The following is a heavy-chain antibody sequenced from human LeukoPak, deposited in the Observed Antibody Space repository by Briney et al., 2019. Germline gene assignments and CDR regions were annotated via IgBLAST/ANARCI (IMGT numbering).Heavy chain of an antibody. V-gene: IGHV3-23*01. CDR2: MSTSGGGT. Sequence: RRGGALRLSCAASGFPCSSYAMNWVRQAPGKGLEWLSSMSTSGGGTYYADSGKGRFTISRDNPKNTLYLQMNSLRAEDTAVYYCAKAANQARPSYFDQWGQGILVTVSS. CDR1: GFPCSSYA. D-gene: IGHD6-6*01. J-gene: IGHJ4*02. CDR3: AKAANQARPSYFDQ.